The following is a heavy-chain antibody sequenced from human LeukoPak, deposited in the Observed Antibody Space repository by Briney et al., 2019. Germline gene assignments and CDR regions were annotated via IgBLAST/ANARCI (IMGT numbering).Heavy chain of an antibody. V-gene: IGHV3-66*01. CDR3: ARGDYGMDV. CDR1: GFTISNNY. J-gene: IGHJ6*02. Sequence: PGGSLRLSCAASGFTISNNYMSWVRQAPGKGLEWVSVIYSGGHTYYADSVTGRFTISRDKSKNTLYLQMNSLRGEDTAVYYCARGDYGMDVWGQGTTVTVSS. CDR2: IYSGGHT.